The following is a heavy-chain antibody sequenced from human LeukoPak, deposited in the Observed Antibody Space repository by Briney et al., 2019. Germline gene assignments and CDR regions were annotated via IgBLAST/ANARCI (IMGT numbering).Heavy chain of an antibody. Sequence: SETLSLTCAVYGGSFSGYYWSWIRQPPGKGLEWIGEINHSGSTNYNPSHKSRVTISVDTSKNQFSLKLSSVTAADTAVYYCARGKGGAGGYYYYGMDVWGEGTTVTVSS. CDR1: GGSFSGYY. D-gene: IGHD3-16*01. J-gene: IGHJ6*04. V-gene: IGHV4-34*01. CDR2: INHSGST. CDR3: ARGKGGAGGYYYYGMDV.